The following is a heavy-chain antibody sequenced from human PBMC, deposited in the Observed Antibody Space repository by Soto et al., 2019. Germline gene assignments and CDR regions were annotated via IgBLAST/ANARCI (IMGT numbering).Heavy chain of an antibody. D-gene: IGHD6-19*01. Sequence: QVQLQQWGAGLLXPSETLSXXCAVYGGSFSDFYWTWIRQPPGKGLEWIGEINHSGSTNYNPSLKSRVAISVDTSKNQFSLNLTSVTAADTAVYYCGPRGAVADPRGYWGQGTLVTVSS. CDR1: GGSFSDFY. CDR3: GPRGAVADPRGY. J-gene: IGHJ4*02. CDR2: INHSGST. V-gene: IGHV4-34*01.